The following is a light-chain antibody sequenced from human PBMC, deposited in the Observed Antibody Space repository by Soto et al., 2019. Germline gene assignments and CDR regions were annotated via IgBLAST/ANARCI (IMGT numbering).Light chain of an antibody. CDR2: RAS. J-gene: IGKJ5*01. Sequence: EIVLTQSPATLSLSPGERATLSCRASQNIYSNIAWYQQRPGQAPRLLIYRASTRATGVPARFSGSGSGTEFTLTISSLQSEDSAIYYCHQYNDWPPEITFGQGTRLEIK. V-gene: IGKV3-15*01. CDR3: HQYNDWPPEIT. CDR1: QNIYSN.